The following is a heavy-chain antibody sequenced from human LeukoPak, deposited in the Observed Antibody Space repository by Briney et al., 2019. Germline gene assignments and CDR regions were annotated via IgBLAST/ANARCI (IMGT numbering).Heavy chain of an antibody. D-gene: IGHD5-18*01. Sequence: GSSVKVSCKASGGTFSSYAISWVRQAPGQGLEWMGRIIPIFGTANYAQKFQGRVTITTDESTSTAYMELSSLRSEDTAVYYCARDITADTAMVGGDSWFDPWGQGTLVTVSS. J-gene: IGHJ5*02. V-gene: IGHV1-69*05. CDR1: GGTFSSYA. CDR2: IIPIFGTA. CDR3: ARDITADTAMVGGDSWFDP.